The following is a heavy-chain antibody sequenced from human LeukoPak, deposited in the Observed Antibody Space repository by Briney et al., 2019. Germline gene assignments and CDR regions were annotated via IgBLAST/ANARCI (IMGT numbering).Heavy chain of an antibody. CDR2: IYYSGST. V-gene: IGHV4-59*01. CDR3: ARESSIAAFFP. Sequence: PSETLSLTCTVSGGSISSYYWSWLRQPPGKGLEWIGYIYYSGSTNYNPSLKSRVTISVDTSKNQFSLKLSSVTAADTAVYYCARESSIAAFFPWGQGTLVTVSS. D-gene: IGHD6-6*01. J-gene: IGHJ5*02. CDR1: GGSISSYY.